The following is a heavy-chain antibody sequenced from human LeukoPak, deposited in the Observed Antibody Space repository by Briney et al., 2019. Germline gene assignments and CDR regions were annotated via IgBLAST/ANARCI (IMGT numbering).Heavy chain of an antibody. Sequence: GGSLRLFCAASGFTFSSYSMNWVRQAPGKGLEWVSHISSSSSTIYYADSVKGRFTISRDNAKNSLYLQMNSLRAEDTAVYYCARYDFWSGPKRPNDAFDIWGQGTMVTVSS. V-gene: IGHV3-48*01. CDR2: ISSSSSTI. CDR3: ARYDFWSGPKRPNDAFDI. D-gene: IGHD3-3*01. CDR1: GFTFSSYS. J-gene: IGHJ3*02.